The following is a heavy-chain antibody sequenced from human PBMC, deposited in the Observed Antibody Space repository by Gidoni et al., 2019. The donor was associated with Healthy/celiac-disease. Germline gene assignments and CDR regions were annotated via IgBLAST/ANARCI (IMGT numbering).Heavy chain of an antibody. CDR1: GCQFFNYA. CDR2: LSYDGTNT. Sequence: QVQLVEAGGGVVQPGRSLRLSCAAAGCQFFNYALHWVRQAPGKGLEWVALLSYDGTNTSYADSVKGRFTISRDNSKNTVSLQMNSLRAEDTAVYYCARDPRATIFGVVKYPDYWGQGTLVTVSS. V-gene: IGHV3-30*04. D-gene: IGHD3-3*01. J-gene: IGHJ4*02. CDR3: ARDPRATIFGVVKYPDY.